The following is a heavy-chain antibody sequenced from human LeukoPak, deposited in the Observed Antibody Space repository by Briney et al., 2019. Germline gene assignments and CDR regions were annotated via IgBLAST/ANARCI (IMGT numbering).Heavy chain of an antibody. CDR3: ARAHMVRGAAYSFDY. CDR1: GFTFISYW. Sequence: GGSLRHSCAASGFTFISYWMSWVRQAPGEGLGWVANIKQDGSEKYYVDSVKGRFTISRDNAKNSLYLQMNSLRAEDTAVYYCARAHMVRGAAYSFDYWGQGTLVTVSS. CDR2: IKQDGSEK. J-gene: IGHJ4*02. D-gene: IGHD3-10*01. V-gene: IGHV3-7*01.